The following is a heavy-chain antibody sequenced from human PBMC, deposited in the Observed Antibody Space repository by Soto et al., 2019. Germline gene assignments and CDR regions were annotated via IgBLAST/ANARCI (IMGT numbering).Heavy chain of an antibody. D-gene: IGHD6-13*01. Sequence: SETLCLTWAVSGGYIRSGGYSWSWIRQSPGKGLEWIGYIYHSGSTTYNPSLKSRVTISVDTSKNQFSLKLTSVTAADTAVYYCARQGYTSTIFDSWGQGSLVTVSS. J-gene: IGHJ4*02. CDR2: IYHSGST. CDR3: ARQGYTSTIFDS. CDR1: GGYIRSGGYS. V-gene: IGHV4-30-2*06.